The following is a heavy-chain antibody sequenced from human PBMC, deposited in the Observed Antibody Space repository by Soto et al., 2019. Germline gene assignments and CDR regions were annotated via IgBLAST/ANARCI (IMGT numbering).Heavy chain of an antibody. CDR2: INAGNGNT. J-gene: IGHJ6*02. Sequence: PGASVKVSCKASGYTITSYAMHWVRQAPGQRLEWMGWINAGNGNTKYSQKFQGRVTITRDTSASTAYMELSSLRSEDTAVYYCARTRQVPLYYYGMDVWGQGTTVTVSS. CDR3: ARTRQVPLYYYGMDV. V-gene: IGHV1-3*01. CDR1: GYTITSYA.